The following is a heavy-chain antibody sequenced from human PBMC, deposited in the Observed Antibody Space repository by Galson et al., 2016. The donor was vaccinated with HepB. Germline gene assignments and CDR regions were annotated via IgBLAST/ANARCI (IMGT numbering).Heavy chain of an antibody. D-gene: IGHD3-10*01. CDR3: AREIPSRGKSDY. CDR2: ISSSSSTV. CDR1: GFTFSSYS. V-gene: IGHV3-48*02. Sequence: SLRLSCAASGFTFSSYSMNWVRQAPGKGLEWVSYISSSSSTVYYADSVKGRFTISRDNSKNSLCLQMNSLRDEDTAVYYCAREIPSRGKSDYWGQGTLVTVSS. J-gene: IGHJ4*02.